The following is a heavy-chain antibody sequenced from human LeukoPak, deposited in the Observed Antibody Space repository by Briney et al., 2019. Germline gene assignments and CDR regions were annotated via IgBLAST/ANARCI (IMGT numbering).Heavy chain of an antibody. D-gene: IGHD1-14*01. CDR1: GGSFSGYH. V-gene: IGHV4-34*01. CDR2: INHSGST. Sequence: SETLSLTCAVYGGSFSGYHWSWIRQPPGKGLEWIGEINHSGSTKYNPSLKSRVTIAVDTSKNQISLKLSSVTAADTAVYYCARVGNLDRLWYFDLWGRGTLVTVSS. CDR3: ARVGNLDRLWYFDL. J-gene: IGHJ2*01.